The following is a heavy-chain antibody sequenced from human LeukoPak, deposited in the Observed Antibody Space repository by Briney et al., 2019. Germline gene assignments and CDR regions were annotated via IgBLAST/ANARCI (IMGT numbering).Heavy chain of an antibody. CDR3: ARGLAGAYRIMDV. CDR2: TNPDGTTT. V-gene: IGHV3-74*01. CDR1: GFTFNTYW. Sequence: GGSLRLSCVASGFTFNTYWIHWVRQGPGKGLVWLSLTNPDGTTTTYANSVKGRFTVSRDNARNTLYLQMNSLRGEDAAVYYCARGLAGAYRIMDVWGQGTTVTVS. J-gene: IGHJ6*02. D-gene: IGHD6-19*01.